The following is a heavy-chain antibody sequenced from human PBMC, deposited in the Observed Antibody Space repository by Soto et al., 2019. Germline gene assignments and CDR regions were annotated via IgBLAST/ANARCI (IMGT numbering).Heavy chain of an antibody. V-gene: IGHV1-69*13. CDR2: IIPIFGTA. CDR1: GGTFSSYA. CDR3: ARAVAGTGYYYYGMDV. J-gene: IGHJ6*02. D-gene: IGHD6-19*01. Sequence: ASVKVSCKASGGTFSSYAISWVRQAPGQGLEWMGGIIPIFGTANYAQKFQGRVTITADESTSTAYMELSSLRSEDTAVYYCARAVAGTGYYYYGMDVWGQGTTVTVSS.